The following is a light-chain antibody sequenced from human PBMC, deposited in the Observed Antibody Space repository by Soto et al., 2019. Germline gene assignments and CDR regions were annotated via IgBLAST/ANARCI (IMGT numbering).Light chain of an antibody. J-gene: IGKJ2*01. CDR2: GAS. Sequence: EIVMTQSPDTLSVSPGERATLSCRASQSVSTNLAWYQQKPCQAPRLRIYGASTRATGVPARFSGSGSGAEFTLTISSLQSEDFAVYHCQQYNNWPYTFGQGTKLEIK. CDR3: QQYNNWPYT. V-gene: IGKV3-15*01. CDR1: QSVSTN.